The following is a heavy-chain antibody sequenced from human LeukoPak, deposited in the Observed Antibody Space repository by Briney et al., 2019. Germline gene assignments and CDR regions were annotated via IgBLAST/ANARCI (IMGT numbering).Heavy chain of an antibody. CDR1: GYTFTSYG. CDR3: ARDRWGYCSSTSCYGLFDY. D-gene: IGHD2-2*01. Sequence: ASVKVSCKASGYTFTSYGISWVRQAPGQGLGWMGWISAYNGNTNYAQKLQGRVTMTTDTSTSTAYMELRSLRSDDTAVYYCARDRWGYCSSTSCYGLFDYWGQGTLVTVSS. CDR2: ISAYNGNT. J-gene: IGHJ4*02. V-gene: IGHV1-18*01.